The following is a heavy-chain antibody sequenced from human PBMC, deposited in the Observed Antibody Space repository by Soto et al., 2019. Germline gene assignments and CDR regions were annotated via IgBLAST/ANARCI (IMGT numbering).Heavy chain of an antibody. CDR1: GYTFTGYY. CDR3: ARGPENWNYFQHYFDD. J-gene: IGHJ4*02. CDR2: INPNSGGT. D-gene: IGHD1-7*01. V-gene: IGHV1-2*02. Sequence: QVQLVQSGAEVKKPGASVKVACKASGYTFTGYYMHWVRQAPGQGLEWMGWINPNSGGTNYAQQFQGRLNMTRNTSINTAYMELSWLRPDDTAVYYCARGPENWNYFQHYFDDWGQGTLVTVSS.